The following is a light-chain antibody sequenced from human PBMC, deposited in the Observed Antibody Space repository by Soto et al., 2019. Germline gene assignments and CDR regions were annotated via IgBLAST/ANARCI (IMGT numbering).Light chain of an antibody. CDR3: QQYSNWRPLT. V-gene: IGKV3-15*01. CDR1: QSVSSN. Sequence: EIVMTQSPATLSVSPGERATLSCRASQSVSSNLAWHQQKPGQAPRLLIYGPSTRATGIPARFSGSGSGTEFTRTISSLQSEDFAVYYCQQYSNWRPLTFGGGTKVEL. CDR2: GPS. J-gene: IGKJ4*01.